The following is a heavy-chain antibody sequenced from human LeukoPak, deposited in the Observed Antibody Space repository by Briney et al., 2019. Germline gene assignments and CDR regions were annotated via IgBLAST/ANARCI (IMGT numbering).Heavy chain of an antibody. V-gene: IGHV4-31*03. CDR3: ARVQEWFGELLYRIFDY. CDR1: GGSISSGCYY. CDR2: IYYSGST. Sequence: SQTLSLTCTVSGGSISSGCYYWSWIRQHPGKGLEWIGYIYYSGSTYYNPSLKSRVTISVDTSKNQFSLKLSSVTAPDTAVYYCARVQEWFGELLYRIFDYWGQGTLVTVSS. D-gene: IGHD3-10*01. J-gene: IGHJ4*02.